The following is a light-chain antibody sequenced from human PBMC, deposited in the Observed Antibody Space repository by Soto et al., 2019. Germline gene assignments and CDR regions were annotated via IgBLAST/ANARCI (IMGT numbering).Light chain of an antibody. J-gene: IGLJ7*01. CDR1: NSNIGSNY. Sequence: QSVLTQPPSASGTPGQRVTISCSGGNSNIGSNYVYWYRQLPGTAPQLLIFSYNQRPSGVPDRFSGSKSGTSASLAISGLQSEDEADYYCAAWDDSLNAAVFGGGTQLTVL. CDR2: SYN. CDR3: AAWDDSLNAAV. V-gene: IGLV1-44*01.